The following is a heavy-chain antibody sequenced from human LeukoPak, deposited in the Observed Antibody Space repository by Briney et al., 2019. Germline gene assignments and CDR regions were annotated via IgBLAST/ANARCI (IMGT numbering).Heavy chain of an antibody. V-gene: IGHV3-23*01. CDR3: AKNKGIAAAGNSDY. J-gene: IGHJ4*02. CDR2: ISGRGGST. Sequence: GSLLLSGASSGFTFSSYAMSGGGQAPGKGLEGVSAISGRGGSTYYADSVKGRFTISRDNSKNTLYLQMNSLRAEDTAVYYCAKNKGIAAAGNSDYWGQGTLVTVSS. CDR1: GFTFSSYA. D-gene: IGHD6-13*01.